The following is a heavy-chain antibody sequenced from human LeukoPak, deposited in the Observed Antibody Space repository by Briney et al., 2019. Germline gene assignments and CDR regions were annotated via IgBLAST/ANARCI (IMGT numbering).Heavy chain of an antibody. CDR3: ARVAHQYNSGSCPY. CDR1: GGSISSYY. V-gene: IGHV4-59*08. J-gene: IGHJ4*02. CDR2: IYYSGST. Sequence: SETLSLTCTVSGGSISSYYWSWIRQPPGKGLEWIGYIYYSGSTNYNPSLKSRVTISVDTSKNQFSLKVTSVTAADTAVYYCARVAHQYNSGSCPYWGQGTLVTVSS. D-gene: IGHD3-10*01.